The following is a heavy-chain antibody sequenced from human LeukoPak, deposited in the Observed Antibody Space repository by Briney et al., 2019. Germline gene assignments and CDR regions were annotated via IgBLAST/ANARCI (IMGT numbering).Heavy chain of an antibody. CDR3: ARAPYDSSTYYFDY. Sequence: GRSLRLSCAASGFTFSSYAMHWVRQAPGKGLEWVAVISYDGSNKYYADSVKGRFTISRDNSKNTLYLQMNSLRAEDTAVYYCARAPYDSSTYYFDYWGQGTLVTVSS. CDR2: ISYDGSNK. D-gene: IGHD3-22*01. CDR1: GFTFSSYA. V-gene: IGHV3-30-3*01. J-gene: IGHJ4*02.